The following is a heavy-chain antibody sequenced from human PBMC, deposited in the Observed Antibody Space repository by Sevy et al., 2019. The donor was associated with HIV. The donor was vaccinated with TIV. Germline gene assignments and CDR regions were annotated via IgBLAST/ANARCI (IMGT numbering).Heavy chain of an antibody. D-gene: IGHD3-22*01. CDR3: ARDRYYDASGYYYYYYGMDV. V-gene: IGHV3-66*01. J-gene: IGHJ6*02. Sequence: GGSLRLSCEASGFTVSGNYMAWFRLAPGKGLEWVSLIDSGGSTYYEDSVKGRFTISRENAKNTLYLQMNPLRAEDTAVYFCARDRYYDASGYYYYYYGMDVWGQGTTVTVSS. CDR1: GFTVSGNY. CDR2: IDSGGST.